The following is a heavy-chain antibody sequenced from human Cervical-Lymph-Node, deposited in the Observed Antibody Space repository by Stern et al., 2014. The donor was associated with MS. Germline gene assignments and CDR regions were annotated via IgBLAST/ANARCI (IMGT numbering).Heavy chain of an antibody. CDR3: AADPRYYYDSSGYPY. V-gene: IGHV1-58*01. CDR1: GFTFTSSA. Sequence: QLVQSGPEVKKPGTSVKVSCKASGFTFTSSAVQWVRQARGQRLEWIGWIVVGSGNTNYAQKFQGRVTITRDMSTSTAYMELSSLRSEDTAVYYCAADPRYYYDSSGYPYWGQGTLVTVSS. J-gene: IGHJ4*02. CDR2: IVVGSGNT. D-gene: IGHD3-22*01.